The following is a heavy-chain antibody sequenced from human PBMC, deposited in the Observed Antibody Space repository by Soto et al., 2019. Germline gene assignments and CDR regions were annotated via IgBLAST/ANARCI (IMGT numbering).Heavy chain of an antibody. J-gene: IGHJ4*02. V-gene: IGHV4-4*02. CDR2: IYRSGST. Sequence: QVQLQESGPGLVKPSWTLSLTCAVSSGSISTGNWWSWVRQPPGKGLEWIGEIYRSGSTNYNPSPKSRVTISVDKSKNQFSLKLSSVTAADTALYYFASSHYYGHEALEDWGQGTLVTVSS. D-gene: IGHD3-10*01. CDR1: SGSISTGNW. CDR3: ASSHYYGHEALED.